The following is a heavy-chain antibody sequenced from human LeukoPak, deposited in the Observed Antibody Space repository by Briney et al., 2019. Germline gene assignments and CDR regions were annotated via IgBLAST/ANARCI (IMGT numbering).Heavy chain of an antibody. CDR3: ATYTRALDY. J-gene: IGHJ4*02. D-gene: IGHD1-26*01. Sequence: PSETLSLTCAVSGGSFSGYYWSWIRQPPGKGLEWIGYIYNSGSTNYNPSLKSRVTISADTSKNQFSLKLSSVTAADTAVYYCATYTRALDYWGQGTLVTVSS. V-gene: IGHV4-59*01. CDR2: IYNSGST. CDR1: GGSFSGYY.